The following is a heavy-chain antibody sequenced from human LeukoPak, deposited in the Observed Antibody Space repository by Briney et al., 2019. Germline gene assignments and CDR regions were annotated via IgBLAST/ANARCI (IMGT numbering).Heavy chain of an antibody. CDR2: INHSGST. CDR1: GGSFSGYY. J-gene: IGHJ2*01. CDR3: ARERYYYDSSGYHYWYFDL. D-gene: IGHD3-22*01. Sequence: SETLSLTCAVYGGSFSGYYWSWIRQPPGKGLEWIGEINHSGSTNYNPSLKSRVTMSVDTSKNQFSLKLSSVTAADTAVYYCARERYYYDSSGYHYWYFDLWGRGTLVTVSS. V-gene: IGHV4-34*01.